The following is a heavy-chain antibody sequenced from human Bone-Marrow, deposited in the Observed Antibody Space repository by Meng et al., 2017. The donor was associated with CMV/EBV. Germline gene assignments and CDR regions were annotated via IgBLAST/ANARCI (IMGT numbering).Heavy chain of an antibody. D-gene: IGHD3-10*01. V-gene: IGHV3-30-3*01. CDR1: GFTLSPYS. CDR2: ISYDGSSE. CDR3: AREVTMLQGVLLDY. Sequence: GESLKISCAASGFTLSPYSMHWVRQAPGKGLEWVALISYDGSSEYYADSVKGRFTISRDSSKNTLYLQMNSLRAEDAAVYYCAREVTMLQGVLLDYWGQGTLVTVSS. J-gene: IGHJ4*02.